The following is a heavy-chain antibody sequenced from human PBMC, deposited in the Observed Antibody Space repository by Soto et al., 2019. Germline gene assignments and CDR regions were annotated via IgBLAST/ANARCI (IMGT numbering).Heavy chain of an antibody. V-gene: IGHV3-72*01. D-gene: IGHD5-18*01. Sequence: EVQLVESGGGLVQPGGSLRLSCATSGFSFSDHHMDWVRQAPGKGLEWVARSRNKAARYTTEYAASVKGRFTISRDDSKNSLLLQMNSLTTEETAVYYCVITAPGHVFDYWGQGTLLTVSS. CDR3: VITAPGHVFDY. J-gene: IGHJ4*02. CDR2: SRNKAARYTT. CDR1: GFSFSDHH.